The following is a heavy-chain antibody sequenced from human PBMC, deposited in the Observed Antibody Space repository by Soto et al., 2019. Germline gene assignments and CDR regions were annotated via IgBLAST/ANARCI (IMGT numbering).Heavy chain of an antibody. J-gene: IGHJ4*02. CDR3: AKDFFRYSSGWYGFDY. Sequence: GGSLRLSCAASGFTFSSYGMHWVRQAPGKGLEWVAVISYDGSNKYYADSVKGRFTISRDNSKNTLYLQMNSLRAEDTAVYYCAKDFFRYSSGWYGFDYWGQGTLVTVSS. V-gene: IGHV3-30*18. CDR2: ISYDGSNK. D-gene: IGHD6-19*01. CDR1: GFTFSSYG.